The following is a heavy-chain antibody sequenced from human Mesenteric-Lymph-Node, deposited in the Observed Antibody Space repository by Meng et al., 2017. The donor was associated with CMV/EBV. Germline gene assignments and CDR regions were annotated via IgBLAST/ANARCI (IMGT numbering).Heavy chain of an antibody. CDR2: IYSGGST. CDR1: GFTVSSNY. V-gene: IGHV3-53*05. J-gene: IGHJ3*01. CDR3: ARAIYLAFDF. D-gene: IGHD3-3*02. Sequence: GESLKISCAASGFTVSSNYMSWVRQAPGKGLEWVSVIYSGGSTYYADSVKGRFTISRDNSKNTLYLQMNSLRPEDTALYYCARAIYLAFDFWGQGTMVTVSS.